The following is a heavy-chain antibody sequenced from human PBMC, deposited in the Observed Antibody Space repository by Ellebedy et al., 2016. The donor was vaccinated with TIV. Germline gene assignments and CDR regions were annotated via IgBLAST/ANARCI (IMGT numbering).Heavy chain of an antibody. CDR1: GDSINSASYY. J-gene: IGHJ5*02. Sequence: PSETLSLTCSVSGDSINSASYYWGWIRQPPGRGLAWLGSVYYTGSTYYNPSLKSRVTISVDMSKNQFSLKLISVTAADTAVYYCARQPTTVRGVIRWFDPWGQGTLVTVSS. CDR2: VYYTGST. D-gene: IGHD3-10*01. V-gene: IGHV4-39*01. CDR3: ARQPTTVRGVIRWFDP.